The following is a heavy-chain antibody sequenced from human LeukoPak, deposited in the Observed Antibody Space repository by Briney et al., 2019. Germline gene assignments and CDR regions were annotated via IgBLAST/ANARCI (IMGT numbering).Heavy chain of an antibody. D-gene: IGHD3-3*01. J-gene: IGHJ1*01. Sequence: SEALSLTCTVSGDSISSYYWSWIRQPPGKGLEWVGYIYYSGGTNYNPSLKSRVTISVDTSKNQFSLKLTSVTAADTAVYYCARVGITIFGVGPEYFQHWGQGTLVTVSS. CDR2: IYYSGGT. V-gene: IGHV4-59*01. CDR3: ARVGITIFGVGPEYFQH. CDR1: GDSISSYY.